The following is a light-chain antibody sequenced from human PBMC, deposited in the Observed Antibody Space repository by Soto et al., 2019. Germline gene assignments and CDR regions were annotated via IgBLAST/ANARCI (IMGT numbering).Light chain of an antibody. CDR2: AAS. Sequence: DIQMTQSPSSLSASVGDRVTITCRASQSISSYLNWYQHKPGKAPKLLIYAASSLQSGVPSRFSGSGSGTEFTLTISSLQPGDFATYYCQQSYSTLYTFGQGTKLEIK. CDR1: QSISSY. V-gene: IGKV1-39*01. J-gene: IGKJ2*01. CDR3: QQSYSTLYT.